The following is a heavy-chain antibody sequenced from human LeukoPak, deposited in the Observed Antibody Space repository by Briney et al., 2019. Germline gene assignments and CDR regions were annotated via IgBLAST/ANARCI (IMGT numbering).Heavy chain of an antibody. V-gene: IGHV4-34*01. CDR1: GGSFTGYY. Sequence: PSETLSLTCAVSGGSFTGYYWSWIRQPPGKGLEWIGEVNYSGSTNYHPSLKSRVSISVDTSENQFSLELNSVTAADTAVYYCARGRAGAVVAGESDFDYWGQGILVTVSS. CDR3: ARGRAGAVVAGESDFDY. D-gene: IGHD6-19*01. J-gene: IGHJ4*02. CDR2: VNYSGST.